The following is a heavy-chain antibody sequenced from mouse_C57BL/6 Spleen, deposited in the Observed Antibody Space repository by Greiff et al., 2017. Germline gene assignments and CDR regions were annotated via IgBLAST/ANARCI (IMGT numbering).Heavy chain of an antibody. Sequence: VQLQQPGAELVRPGSSVKLSCKASGYTFTSYWMDWVKQRPGQGLEWIGNIYPSDSETHYNQKFKDKATLTVDKSSSTAYMQLSSLTSEDSAVYYCARSSTTVVGAYWGQGTLVTVSA. V-gene: IGHV1-61*01. D-gene: IGHD1-1*01. CDR2: IYPSDSET. CDR3: ARSSTTVVGAY. J-gene: IGHJ3*01. CDR1: GYTFTSYW.